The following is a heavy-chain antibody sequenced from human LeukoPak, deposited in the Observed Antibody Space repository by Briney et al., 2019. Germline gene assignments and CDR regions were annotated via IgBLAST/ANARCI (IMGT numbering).Heavy chain of an antibody. Sequence: PSETLSLTCTVSGGSISSDYWSWIRQPPGKGLDWIGYIYYSGSTHYNPSLKSRVTISVDTSKNQFSLKLSSVTAADTAVYYCARYGGNFDYWGQGTLVTVSS. D-gene: IGHD4-23*01. J-gene: IGHJ4*02. CDR3: ARYGGNFDY. CDR1: GGSISSDY. V-gene: IGHV4-59*01. CDR2: IYYSGST.